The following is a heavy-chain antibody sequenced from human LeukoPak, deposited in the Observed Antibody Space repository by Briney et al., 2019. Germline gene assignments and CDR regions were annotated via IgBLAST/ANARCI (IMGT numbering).Heavy chain of an antibody. CDR3: AGRKLWNDS. D-gene: IGHD7-27*01. V-gene: IGHV4-59*01. Sequence: IYYTGSTTYSPSLKSRVTISADTSKKQFSLKLSSVTAADTAVYYCAGRKLWNDSWCQATLVTYSP. CDR2: IYYTGST. J-gene: IGHJ4*02.